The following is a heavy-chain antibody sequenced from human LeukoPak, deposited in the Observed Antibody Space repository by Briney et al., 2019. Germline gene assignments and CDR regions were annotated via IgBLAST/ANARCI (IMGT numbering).Heavy chain of an antibody. Sequence: PSETLSPTCTVSGGSISSSSYYWGWIRQPPGKGLEWIGSIYYSGSTYYNPSLKSRVTISVDTSKNQFSLKLSSVTAADTAVYYCARQRMAGAGNWNDVDYFDYWGQGTLVAVSS. V-gene: IGHV4-39*01. CDR2: IYYSGST. D-gene: IGHD1-1*01. CDR3: ARQRMAGAGNWNDVDYFDY. J-gene: IGHJ4*02. CDR1: GGSISSSSYY.